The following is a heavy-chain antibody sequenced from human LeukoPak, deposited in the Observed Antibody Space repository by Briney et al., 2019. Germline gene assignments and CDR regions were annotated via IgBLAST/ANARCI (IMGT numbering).Heavy chain of an antibody. V-gene: IGHV4-59*01. J-gene: IGHJ4*02. Sequence: SETLSLTCTVSGGSIGNFFWSWIRQSPGEGLEWIGFIYENGRTSYNPSLKSRVTISVDMSKNLFSLRLTSMTAADTAVYSRDWELGHWGRGILVTVTS. CDR3: DWELGH. CDR1: GGSIGNFF. CDR2: IYENGRT. D-gene: IGHD1-26*01.